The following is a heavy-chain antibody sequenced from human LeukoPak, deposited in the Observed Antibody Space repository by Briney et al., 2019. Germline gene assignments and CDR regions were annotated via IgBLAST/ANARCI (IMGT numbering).Heavy chain of an antibody. Sequence: ASVKVSCKASGYTFTGYYMHWVRQAPGQGLEWMGWINPNSGGTNYAQKFQGRVTMTRDTSISTAYMELSGLRSDDTAVYYCARERDIVATWYYYYMDVWGKGTTVTVSS. CDR3: ARERDIVATWYYYYMDV. D-gene: IGHD5-12*01. J-gene: IGHJ6*03. CDR1: GYTFTGYY. CDR2: INPNSGGT. V-gene: IGHV1-2*02.